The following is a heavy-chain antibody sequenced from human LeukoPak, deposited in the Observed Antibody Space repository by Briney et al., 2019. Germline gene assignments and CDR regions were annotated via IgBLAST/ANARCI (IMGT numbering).Heavy chain of an antibody. CDR3: ARDQYSSSWYVDY. CDR2: INTNTGNP. Sequence: ASVRVSCKASGYTFISYNINWLRQATGQGLEWMGWINTNTGNPTYAQGFTGRFVFSLDTSVSTAYLRISSLKAEDTAVYYCARDQYSSSWYVDYWGQGTLVTVSS. CDR1: GYTFISYN. J-gene: IGHJ4*02. V-gene: IGHV7-4-1*02. D-gene: IGHD6-13*01.